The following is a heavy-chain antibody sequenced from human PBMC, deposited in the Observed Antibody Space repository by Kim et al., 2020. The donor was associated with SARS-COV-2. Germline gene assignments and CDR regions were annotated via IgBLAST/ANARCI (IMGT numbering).Heavy chain of an antibody. Sequence: KRHSQSLKSRLTITKDTSKNQVVLTMTNMDPVDTATYYCAHRGLGSSLDYWGQGTLVTVSS. D-gene: IGHD6-13*01. V-gene: IGHV2-5*01. CDR2: K. CDR3: AHRGLGSSLDY. J-gene: IGHJ4*02.